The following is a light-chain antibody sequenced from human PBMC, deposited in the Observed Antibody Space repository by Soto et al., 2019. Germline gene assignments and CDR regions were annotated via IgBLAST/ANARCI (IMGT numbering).Light chain of an antibody. CDR2: AAS. J-gene: IGKJ1*01. V-gene: IGKV1-39*01. Sequence: DIQMTQSPSSLSASVGDRVTITCRASQSISSYLNWYQQKPGKAPKLLIYAASSLQSGVPSRFSGSGSGTDFTLTISSLQPEDFATYYCQQSYSTPRTFGQGNNVEI. CDR3: QQSYSTPRT. CDR1: QSISSY.